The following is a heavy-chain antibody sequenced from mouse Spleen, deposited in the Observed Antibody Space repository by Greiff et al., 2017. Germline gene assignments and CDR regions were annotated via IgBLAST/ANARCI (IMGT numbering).Heavy chain of an antibody. V-gene: IGHV5-6-4*01. CDR3: TRSPRTYYFDY. CDR2: ISSGGSYT. CDR1: GFTFSSYT. J-gene: IGHJ2*01. Sequence: EVKLVESGGGLVKPGGSLKLSCAASGFTFSSYTMSWVRQTPEKRLEWVATISSGGSYTYYPDSVKGRFTISRDNAKNTLYLQMSSLKSEDTAMYYCTRSPRTYYFDYWGQGTTLTVSS.